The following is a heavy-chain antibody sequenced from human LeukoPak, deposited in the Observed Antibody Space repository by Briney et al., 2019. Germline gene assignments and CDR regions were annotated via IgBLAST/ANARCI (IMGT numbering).Heavy chain of an antibody. D-gene: IGHD6-13*01. Sequence: SVKVSCKASGGTFSSYAISWVRQAPGQGLEWMGRIIPILGIANYAQKFQGRVTITADKSTSTAYMELSSLRSEDTAVYYCARDQEEVAAADYWGQGTLVTVSS. J-gene: IGHJ4*02. V-gene: IGHV1-69*04. CDR1: GGTFSSYA. CDR2: IIPILGIA. CDR3: ARDQEEVAAADY.